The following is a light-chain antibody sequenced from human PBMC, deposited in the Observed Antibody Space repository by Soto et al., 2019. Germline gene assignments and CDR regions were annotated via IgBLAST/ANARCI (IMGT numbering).Light chain of an antibody. CDR2: AAS. V-gene: IGKV1-12*01. J-gene: IGKJ4*01. Sequence: IQMTQSPSSVCSSVGDRVAITFRASQGISNSLAWYQQKPGKAPKLLIYAASTLQSGVPSRFSGSGTGTDFTLTINSLQPEDFAVYYCQQANSFPLTFGGGTKVDI. CDR3: QQANSFPLT. CDR1: QGISNS.